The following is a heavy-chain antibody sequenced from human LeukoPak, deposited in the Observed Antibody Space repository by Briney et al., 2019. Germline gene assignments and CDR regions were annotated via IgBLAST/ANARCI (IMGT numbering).Heavy chain of an antibody. J-gene: IGHJ4*02. V-gene: IGHV4-4*02. CDR3: AREGGPYRPLDY. Sequence: SETLSLTCGVSGGSITNTNYWTWVRQSPGKGLEWIGEVNLQGSTNYNPSLMGRVAIAVDTSENHISLQLTSVTAADTAVYYCAREGGPYRPLDYSGQGTLVTVSS. CDR2: VNLQGST. CDR1: GGSITNTNY.